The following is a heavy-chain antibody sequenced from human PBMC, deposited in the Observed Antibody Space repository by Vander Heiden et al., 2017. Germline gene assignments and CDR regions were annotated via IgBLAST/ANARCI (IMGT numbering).Heavy chain of an antibody. D-gene: IGHD3-9*01. CDR3: ARDTYYDILTGYSYWYFDL. Sequence: EVQLLESGGGLVQPGGSLRLSCAASGFTFSHYAISWVRQGPGKGLEWVSAITGSGGSTYYADSVEGRFTISRDNSKNTLYLQMNSLRDEDTAVYSCARDTYYDILTGYSYWYFDLWGRGALVTVSS. J-gene: IGHJ2*01. CDR2: ITGSGGST. CDR1: GFTFSHYA. V-gene: IGHV3-23*01.